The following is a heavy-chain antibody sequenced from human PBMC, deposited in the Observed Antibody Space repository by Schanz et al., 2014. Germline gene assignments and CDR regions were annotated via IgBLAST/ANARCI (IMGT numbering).Heavy chain of an antibody. Sequence: VQLLESGGGLVQPGGSLRLSCLASGFAFSSYGMNWLRQAPGKGLEWVAVIWSDGTNEYYADSVKGRFTISGDSSKYTVYLQMNSLRADDTAVYYCAKGPYYYYYMDVWGNGTTVNVSS. V-gene: IGHV3-33*08. J-gene: IGHJ6*03. CDR2: IWSDGTNE. CDR3: AKGPYYYYYMDV. CDR1: GFAFSSYG.